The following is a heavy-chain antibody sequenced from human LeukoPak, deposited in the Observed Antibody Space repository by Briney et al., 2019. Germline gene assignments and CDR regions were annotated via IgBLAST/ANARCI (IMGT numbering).Heavy chain of an antibody. J-gene: IGHJ4*02. Sequence: PGGSLRLSCAASGFTFDDYAMPWVRQAPGKGLEWVSGISWNSGSIGYADSVKGRFTISRDNAKNSLYLQMNSLRAEDTALYYCAKDMGGSGSYFDYWGQGTLVTVSS. CDR1: GFTFDDYA. D-gene: IGHD3-10*01. V-gene: IGHV3-9*01. CDR2: ISWNSGSI. CDR3: AKDMGGSGSYFDY.